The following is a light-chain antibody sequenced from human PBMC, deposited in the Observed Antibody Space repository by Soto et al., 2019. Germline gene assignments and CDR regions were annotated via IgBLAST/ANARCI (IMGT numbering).Light chain of an antibody. CDR1: SSNIGINT. V-gene: IGLV1-44*01. CDR2: NND. Sequence: QSVLTQPPSASGTPGQRVTISCSGSSSNIGINTVNWYQHLPGTAPQLLISNNDQRPSGVPDRVSGSKSGTSASLAIGGLQSDDEADYYCAEWDESLNGFFVFGTGTKLTVL. J-gene: IGLJ1*01. CDR3: AEWDESLNGFFV.